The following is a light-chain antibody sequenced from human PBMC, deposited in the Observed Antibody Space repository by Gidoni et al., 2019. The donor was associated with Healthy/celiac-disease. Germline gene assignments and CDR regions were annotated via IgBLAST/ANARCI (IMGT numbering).Light chain of an antibody. V-gene: IGLV2-23*01. CDR3: CSYAGSSTPWV. J-gene: IGLJ3*02. CDR1: SSDVGSYNL. CDR2: EGS. Sequence: QSALTQPASVSGSPGQSLTISCTGTSSDVGSYNLVSWYQQHPGKAPKLMIYEGSKRPPGVSNRFSGSKSGNTASLTISGLQAEDEADYYCCSYAGSSTPWVFGGGTKLTVL.